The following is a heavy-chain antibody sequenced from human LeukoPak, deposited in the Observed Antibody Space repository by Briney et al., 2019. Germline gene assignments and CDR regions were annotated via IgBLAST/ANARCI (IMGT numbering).Heavy chain of an antibody. Sequence: SVKVSCKASGGTFSIYAISWVRQAPGQGLEWKGRIIPILGIANYAQKFQGRVTITADKSTSTAYMELSSLRSEDTAVYYCARARSQYNWNYGVDPWGQGTLVTVSS. V-gene: IGHV1-69*04. CDR1: GGTFSIYA. D-gene: IGHD1-7*01. J-gene: IGHJ5*02. CDR3: ARARSQYNWNYGVDP. CDR2: IIPILGIA.